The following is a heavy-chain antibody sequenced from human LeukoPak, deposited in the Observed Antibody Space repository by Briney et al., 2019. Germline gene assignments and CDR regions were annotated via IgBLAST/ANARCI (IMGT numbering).Heavy chain of an antibody. J-gene: IGHJ4*02. CDR3: ARHRLFATTGYYYDFDY. D-gene: IGHD3-22*01. Sequence: SETLSLTCAVSGYPISNGYYWGWIRQPPGKGLEWIGSIYYSGNTYDNPSLKSRVTISLDTSKNQFSLRLSSVTASDTAVYYCARHRLFATTGYYYDFDYWGQGTLVTVSS. CDR1: GYPISNGYY. V-gene: IGHV4-38-2*01. CDR2: IYYSGNT.